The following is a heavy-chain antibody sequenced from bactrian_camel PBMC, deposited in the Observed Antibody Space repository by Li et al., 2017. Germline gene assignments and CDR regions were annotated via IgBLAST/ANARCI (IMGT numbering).Heavy chain of an antibody. D-gene: IGHD8*01. Sequence: QLVESGGGSVQSGGSLRLSCAGPSYIYNRYYTGWFRQAPGKEREGVASSYIGDGSVHYADSVKGRFTISRDGAQNTLYLELNSLKTEDMAMYFCARNGGGWSLAYWGQGTQVTVS. CDR3: ARNGGGWSLAY. CDR1: SYIYNRYY. CDR2: SYIGDGSV. V-gene: IGHV3S28*01. J-gene: IGHJ4*01.